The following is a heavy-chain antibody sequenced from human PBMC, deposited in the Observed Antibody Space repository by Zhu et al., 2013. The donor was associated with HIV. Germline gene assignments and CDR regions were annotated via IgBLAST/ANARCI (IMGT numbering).Heavy chain of an antibody. CDR1: GGTFNSYA. D-gene: IGHD5-12*01. CDR3: ARDCPSCEVADAFDI. Sequence: QVQLVQSGAEVKKPGSSVKVSCKASGGTFNSYAISWVRQAPGQGLEWMGRINPDSGGTNYAQRFLGRVTMTRDTSITSAYMELTRLRSDDTAVYYCARDCPSCEVADAFDIWGQGTMVTVSS. J-gene: IGHJ3*02. V-gene: IGHV1-2*02. CDR2: INPDSGGT.